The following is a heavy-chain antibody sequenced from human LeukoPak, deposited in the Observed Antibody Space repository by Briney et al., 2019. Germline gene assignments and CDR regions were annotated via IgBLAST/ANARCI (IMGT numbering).Heavy chain of an antibody. CDR2: ISAYDGNT. J-gene: IGHJ4*02. Sequence: VASVKVSCRASGYTFTSYGISWVRQAPGQGLEWMGWISAYDGNTNYAQKLQGRVTMTTDTSTSTAYMELRSLRSDDTAVYYCARDSHLIAWVSLGYWGQGTLVTVSS. V-gene: IGHV1-18*01. CDR3: ARDSHLIAWVSLGY. D-gene: IGHD6-13*01. CDR1: GYTFTSYG.